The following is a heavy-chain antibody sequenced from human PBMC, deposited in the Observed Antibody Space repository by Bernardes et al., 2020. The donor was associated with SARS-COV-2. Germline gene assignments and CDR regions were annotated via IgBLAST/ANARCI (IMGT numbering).Heavy chain of an antibody. CDR3: TTGTFY. CDR1: GFTVKSAW. CDR2: IRSESDGGTT. V-gene: IGHV3-15*01. Sequence: GGSLRRPRVVSGFTVKSAWMHWVPQAPGEGVEWVGHIRSESDGGTTDYDGPVKGRFTISRDDSKNTLFLQMSGLKTEDTAMYYCTTGTFYWGQGSLVTVSS. J-gene: IGHJ4*02.